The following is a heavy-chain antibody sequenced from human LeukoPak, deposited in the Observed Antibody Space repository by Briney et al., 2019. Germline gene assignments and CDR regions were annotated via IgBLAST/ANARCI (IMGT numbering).Heavy chain of an antibody. D-gene: IGHD6-19*01. Sequence: PGRSLRLSCAASGFTFSSYGMHWVRQAPGKGLEWVAVISYDGSNKYYADSVKGRFTISRDNSKNTLYLQMNSLRAEDTAVYYCAKYIWWGAKKYSSGWPAFDYWGQGTLVTVSS. J-gene: IGHJ4*02. CDR3: AKYIWWGAKKYSSGWPAFDY. CDR1: GFTFSSYG. V-gene: IGHV3-30*18. CDR2: ISYDGSNK.